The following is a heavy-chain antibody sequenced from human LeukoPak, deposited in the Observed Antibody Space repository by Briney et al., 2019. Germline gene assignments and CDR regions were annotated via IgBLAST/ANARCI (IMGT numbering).Heavy chain of an antibody. V-gene: IGHV4-59*08. J-gene: IGHJ4*02. Sequence: KPSETLSLTCTVSGGSISSYYWSWMRQPPGKGLEWIGYIYYSGSTNYNPSLKSRVTISVDTSKNQFSLKLSSVTAADTAVYYCATGYNYYDSSGSFDYWGQGTLVTVSS. CDR2: IYYSGST. D-gene: IGHD3-22*01. CDR1: GGSISSYY. CDR3: ATGYNYYDSSGSFDY.